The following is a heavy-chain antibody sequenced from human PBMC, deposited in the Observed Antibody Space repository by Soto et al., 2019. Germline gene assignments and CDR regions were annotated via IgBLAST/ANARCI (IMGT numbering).Heavy chain of an antibody. CDR2: IWYDGSNK. CDR3: ARDYYDSSGYYPYYFDY. D-gene: IGHD3-22*01. Sequence: RLSCAASGFTFSSYGMHWVRQAPGKGLEWVAVIWYDGSNKYYADSVKGRFTISRDNSKNTLYLQMNSLRAEDTAVYYCARDYYDSSGYYPYYFDYWGQGPLVTVYS. J-gene: IGHJ4*02. CDR1: GFTFSSYG. V-gene: IGHV3-33*01.